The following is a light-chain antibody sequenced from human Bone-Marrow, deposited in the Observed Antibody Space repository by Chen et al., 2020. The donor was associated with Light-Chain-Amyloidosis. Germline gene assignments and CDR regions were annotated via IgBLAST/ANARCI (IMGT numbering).Light chain of an antibody. Sequence: SYVLTQPSSVSVAPGPTATIACGGNNIGSTSEHWYQQTPGQAPLLVVYDDRDRPSGIPERLSGSNSGNTATLTISRVEAGDEADYYCQVWDRSSDRPVFGGGTKLTVL. CDR3: QVWDRSSDRPV. CDR2: DDR. CDR1: NIGSTS. V-gene: IGLV3-21*02. J-gene: IGLJ3*02.